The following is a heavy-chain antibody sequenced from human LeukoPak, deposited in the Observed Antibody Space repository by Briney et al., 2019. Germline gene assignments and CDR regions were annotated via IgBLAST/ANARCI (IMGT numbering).Heavy chain of an antibody. Sequence: GGSLRLSCAASGFTFSSYAMHWVRQAPGKGLEWVAVISYDGSNKYYADSVKGRFTISRDNSKNTLYLQMNSLRAEDTAVYYCARDEAVAGSPRYFDYWGQGTLVTASS. CDR3: ARDEAVAGSPRYFDY. J-gene: IGHJ4*02. CDR1: GFTFSSYA. CDR2: ISYDGSNK. V-gene: IGHV3-30*04. D-gene: IGHD6-19*01.